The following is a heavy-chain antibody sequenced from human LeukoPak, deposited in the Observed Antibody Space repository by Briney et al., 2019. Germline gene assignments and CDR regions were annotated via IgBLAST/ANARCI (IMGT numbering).Heavy chain of an antibody. CDR1: GGSISDYY. D-gene: IGHD3-10*01. V-gene: IGHV4-59*01. CDR2: THYSGST. Sequence: SETLSLTCTGSGGSISDYYWTWIRRPPGKGPEWIGYTHYSGSTNYNPSLKSRVTISVDTSKNQFSLKLSSVTAADTAVYYCARDNGFGELFAEPHAFDIWGQGTMVTVSS. J-gene: IGHJ3*02. CDR3: ARDNGFGELFAEPHAFDI.